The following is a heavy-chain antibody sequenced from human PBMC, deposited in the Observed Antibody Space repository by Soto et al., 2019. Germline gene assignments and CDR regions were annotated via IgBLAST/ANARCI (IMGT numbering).Heavy chain of an antibody. CDR1: GYNFMRYG. CDR3: ARWISGGYSDWFDP. Sequence: QVQLVQSGAEVKKPGASVKVSCKASGYNFMRYGFTWVRQAPGQGLEWMGWINVDNGETKYPQKIQGRVTMTTDTSTSTGYMELRSLTSDDTAVYYCARWISGGYSDWFDPWGHGTLVTVSS. CDR2: INVDNGET. J-gene: IGHJ5*02. D-gene: IGHD1-26*01. V-gene: IGHV1-18*04.